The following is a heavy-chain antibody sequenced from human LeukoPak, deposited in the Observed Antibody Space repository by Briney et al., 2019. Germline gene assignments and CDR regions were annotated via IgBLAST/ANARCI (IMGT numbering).Heavy chain of an antibody. CDR1: GFTFGPYT. Sequence: GGSLRLSCAASGFTFGPYTMNWVRQAPGKGLEWVSYISSSSDTIYYADSVKGRFTISRDNAKNSLYLQMNSLRAEDTVVYYCAGGMGVGPNIWGQGTLVTVSS. D-gene: IGHD1-26*01. J-gene: IGHJ4*02. CDR3: AGGMGVGPNI. V-gene: IGHV3-48*04. CDR2: ISSSSDTI.